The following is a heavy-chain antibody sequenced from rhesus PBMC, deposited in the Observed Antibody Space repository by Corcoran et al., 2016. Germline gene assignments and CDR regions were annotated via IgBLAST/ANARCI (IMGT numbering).Heavy chain of an antibody. D-gene: IGHD4-23*01. J-gene: IGHJ6*01. CDR2: IYGSLGST. CDR1: GGSISSGYG. V-gene: IGHV4S7*01. Sequence: QVQLQESGPGLVKPSETLSLTCAVPGGSISSGYGWSWIRQSPGKGLEWIGHIYGSLGSTYYNPSLKSRVTISKDTSKNQFSLKLSSVTAADTAVYYCARDYTVTGYALDSWGQGVVVTVSS. CDR3: ARDYTVTGYALDS.